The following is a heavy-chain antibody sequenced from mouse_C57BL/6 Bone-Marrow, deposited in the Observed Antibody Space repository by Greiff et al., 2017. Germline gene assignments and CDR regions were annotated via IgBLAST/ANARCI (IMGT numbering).Heavy chain of an antibody. V-gene: IGHV5-17*01. CDR3: ARELTGGVAARDY. J-gene: IGHJ4*01. D-gene: IGHD4-1*01. CDR1: GFTFSDYG. Sequence: EVQRVESGGGLVKPGGSLKLSCAASGFTFSDYGMHWVRQAPEKGLEWVAYISSGSSTIYYADTVKGRFTISRDNAKNTLFLQMTSLRSEDTAMYYCARELTGGVAARDYWGQGTSVTVSS. CDR2: ISSGSSTI.